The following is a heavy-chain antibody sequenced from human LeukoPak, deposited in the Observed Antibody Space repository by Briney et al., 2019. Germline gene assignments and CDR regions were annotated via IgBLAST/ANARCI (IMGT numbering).Heavy chain of an antibody. J-gene: IGHJ4*02. CDR3: ARDLGGPTTRGYFDS. D-gene: IGHD1-26*01. Sequence: GGSLRLSCAASGFTFSSHSMNWVRQAPGKRLEWVSSISSSSSYIYYADSVKGRFTISRDNAKKSLYLQMDSLRAEDTAVYYCARDLGGPTTRGYFDSWGQGTLVTVSS. V-gene: IGHV3-21*01. CDR1: GFTFSSHS. CDR2: ISSSSSYI.